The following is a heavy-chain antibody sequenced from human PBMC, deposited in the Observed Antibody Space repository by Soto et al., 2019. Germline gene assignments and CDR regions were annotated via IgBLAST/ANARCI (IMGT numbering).Heavy chain of an antibody. Sequence: SETLSLSWLGSGGSMSNSCWWSWVRQAPEKWLEWIGEIYHTGGRSYMPSLRGRITLSVDTSKNQFSLKLTSVTAADTAVDSCARRQGHTAMTEDYIDSWGQGPLGTVPP. V-gene: IGHV4-4*02. CDR3: ARRQGHTAMTEDYIDS. CDR1: GGSMSNSCW. CDR2: IYHTGGR. D-gene: IGHD5-18*01. J-gene: IGHJ4*02.